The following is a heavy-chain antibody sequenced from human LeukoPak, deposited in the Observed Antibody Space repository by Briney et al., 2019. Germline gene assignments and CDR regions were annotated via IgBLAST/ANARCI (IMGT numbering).Heavy chain of an antibody. CDR1: GGSISSGGYY. Sequence: SETLSLTCTVSGGSISSGGYYWSWIRQHPGKGLEWIGYIYYSGSTNYNPSLKSRVTISVDTSKNQFSLKLSSVTAADTAVYYCARGVPAATPFDYWGQGTLVTVSS. V-gene: IGHV4-61*08. D-gene: IGHD2-2*01. J-gene: IGHJ4*02. CDR3: ARGVPAATPFDY. CDR2: IYYSGST.